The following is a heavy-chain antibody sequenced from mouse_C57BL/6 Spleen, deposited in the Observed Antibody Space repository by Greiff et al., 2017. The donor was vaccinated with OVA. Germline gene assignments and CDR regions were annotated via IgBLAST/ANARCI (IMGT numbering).Heavy chain of an antibody. J-gene: IGHJ2*01. CDR2: IDPSDSYT. Sequence: QVQLQQPGAELVRPGTSVKLSCKASGYTFTSYWMHWVKQRPGQGLEWIGVIDPSDSYTNYNQKFKGKATLTVDTSSSTAYLQLSSLTSEDSAVYYCAREAGVDYWGQSTTLTVSS. D-gene: IGHD3-2*02. V-gene: IGHV1-59*01. CDR3: AREAGVDY. CDR1: GYTFTSYW.